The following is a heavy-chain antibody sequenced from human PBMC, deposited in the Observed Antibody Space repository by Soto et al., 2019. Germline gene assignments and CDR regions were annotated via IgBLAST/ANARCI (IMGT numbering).Heavy chain of an antibody. CDR3: AKVSRPSRISTPDFDF. CDR2: IAYDGITQ. J-gene: IGHJ4*02. V-gene: IGHV3-30-3*01. CDR1: GFILSSYS. Sequence: ESGGGVVQPGTSLRLSCAASGFILSSYSIHWVRQAPGKGLEWVAVIAYDGITQYYGDSVKGRFFVSRDNSKNTLFLQLNSLRGEDTAVYYCAKVSRPSRISTPDFDFWGQGTLVTVSS.